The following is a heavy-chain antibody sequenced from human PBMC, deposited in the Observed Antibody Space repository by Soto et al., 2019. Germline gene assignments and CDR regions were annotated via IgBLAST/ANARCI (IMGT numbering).Heavy chain of an antibody. J-gene: IGHJ5*02. D-gene: IGHD6-13*01. V-gene: IGHV4-39*01. CDR2: IYYSGST. Sequence: PSETLSLTCTVSGGSISSSSYYWGWIRQPPGKGLEWIGSIYYSGSTYYNPSLKSRVTISVDTSKNQFSLKLSSVTAADTAVYYCARQTIAAAGGYNWFDPWGQGTLVTVSS. CDR1: GGSISSSSYY. CDR3: ARQTIAAAGGYNWFDP.